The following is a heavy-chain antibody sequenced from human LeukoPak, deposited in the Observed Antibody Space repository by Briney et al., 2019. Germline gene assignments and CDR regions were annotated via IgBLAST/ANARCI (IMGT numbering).Heavy chain of an antibody. CDR2: ISAAGGIT. V-gene: IGHV3-23*01. Sequence: PGGSLRLSCAASGFTFSSYAMSWVRQAPGKGPEWVSTISAAGGITYYADSVKGRFTISRDNSKNTLFLQMSSLRAEDTAVYYCAGYYCSSGTCRKYLDYWGQGTLVTVSS. D-gene: IGHD2-15*01. J-gene: IGHJ4*02. CDR1: GFTFSSYA. CDR3: AGYYCSSGTCRKYLDY.